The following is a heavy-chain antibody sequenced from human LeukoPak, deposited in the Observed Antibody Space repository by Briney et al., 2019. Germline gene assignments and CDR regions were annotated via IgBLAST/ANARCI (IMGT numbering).Heavy chain of an antibody. Sequence: AGGSLRLSCAASGFTVISDYMSWVRHAPGKGLQWVSVIYSGDTTYYADSVRGRFIISRDNSKNTLYLHMNDLRAEDTAVYYCARGSLIRDWGQGTLVTVSS. V-gene: IGHV3-66*01. CDR2: IYSGDTT. D-gene: IGHD3-16*01. CDR1: GFTVISDY. J-gene: IGHJ4*02. CDR3: ARGSLIRD.